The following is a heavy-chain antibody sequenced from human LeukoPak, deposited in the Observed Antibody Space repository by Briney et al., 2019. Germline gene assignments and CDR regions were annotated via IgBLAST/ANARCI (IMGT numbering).Heavy chain of an antibody. CDR2: IYYSGST. D-gene: IGHD6-13*01. CDR3: AREGSGYSSSWYEYYFDY. Sequence: PSETLSLTCTVSGGSISSYYWSWIRQPPGKGLEWIGYIYYSGSTNYNPSLKSRVTISVDTSKNQFSLKLSSVTAADTAVYYCAREGSGYSSSWYEYYFDYWGQGTLVTVSS. CDR1: GGSISSYY. J-gene: IGHJ4*02. V-gene: IGHV4-59*01.